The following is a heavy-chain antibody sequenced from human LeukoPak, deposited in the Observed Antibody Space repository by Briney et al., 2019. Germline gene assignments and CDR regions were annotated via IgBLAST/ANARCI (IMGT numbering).Heavy chain of an antibody. CDR1: GDSVSSNSAA. Sequence: SPTLSLTFAISGDSVSSNSAAWNWLRQSPSRGLEWLGSTYYRSKWYNDYAVSVKSRITINPYTYKNQFSLQLNSVTPEDTAVYYCARDLGGSYWYFDYWGQGTLVTVSS. V-gene: IGHV6-1*01. J-gene: IGHJ4*02. D-gene: IGHD1-26*01. CDR3: ARDLGGSYWYFDY. CDR2: TYYRSKWYN.